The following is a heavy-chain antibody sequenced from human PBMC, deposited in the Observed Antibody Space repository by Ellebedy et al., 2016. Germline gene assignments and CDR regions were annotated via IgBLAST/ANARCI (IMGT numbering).Heavy chain of an antibody. Sequence: ASVKVSXXASGYTFTSYGISWVRQAPGQGLEWMGWISAYNGNTNYAQKLQGRVTMTTDTSTSTAYMELRSLRSDDTAVYYCATVTGWWFLFDIWGQGTMVTVSS. CDR2: ISAYNGNT. D-gene: IGHD2-15*01. J-gene: IGHJ3*02. CDR1: GYTFTSYG. V-gene: IGHV1-18*01. CDR3: ATVTGWWFLFDI.